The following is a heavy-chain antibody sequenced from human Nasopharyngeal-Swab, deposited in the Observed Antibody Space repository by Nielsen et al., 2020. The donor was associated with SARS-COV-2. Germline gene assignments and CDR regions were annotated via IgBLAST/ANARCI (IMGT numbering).Heavy chain of an antibody. V-gene: IGHV1-18*01. J-gene: IGHJ4*02. CDR2: ISGNIGTT. D-gene: IGHD1-26*01. CDR3: ARGSPLIDY. Sequence: ASVKVSCKASGYTFTSYGISWVRQAPGQGLEWMGWISGNIGTTNYAQNLQGRVPMTTDTSTSTAYMELRNLRSDDTAVYYCARGSPLIDYWGQGTLVTVSS. CDR1: GYTFTSYG.